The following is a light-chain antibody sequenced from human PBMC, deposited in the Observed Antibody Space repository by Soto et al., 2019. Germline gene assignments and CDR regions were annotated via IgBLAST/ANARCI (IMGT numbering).Light chain of an antibody. CDR3: QQYSGFLFT. Sequence: EIVLTQSPGTLSLSPGERATLSCRASQSVSSYSLAWYQQKPGQAPRLLIYGASRRATGIPDRFSGSGSGTDFTLTISRLEPEDFAVYYCQQYSGFLFTFGPGTKVDIK. J-gene: IGKJ3*01. CDR2: GAS. V-gene: IGKV3-20*01. CDR1: QSVSSYS.